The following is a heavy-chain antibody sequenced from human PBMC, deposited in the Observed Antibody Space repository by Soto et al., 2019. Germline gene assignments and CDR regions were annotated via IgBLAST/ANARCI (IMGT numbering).Heavy chain of an antibody. V-gene: IGHV3-11*01. CDR1: GFTFSDYY. CDR2: LSSSGTTI. J-gene: IGHJ3*02. CDR3: ARDHDAFDI. Sequence: GESLRLSCAASGFTFSDYYMSWIRQAPGKGLEWLSYLSSSGTTIYYTDSVKGRFTISRDNAKNSLYLQMNSLRAEDTAVYYCARDHDAFDIWGQGTMVTVSS.